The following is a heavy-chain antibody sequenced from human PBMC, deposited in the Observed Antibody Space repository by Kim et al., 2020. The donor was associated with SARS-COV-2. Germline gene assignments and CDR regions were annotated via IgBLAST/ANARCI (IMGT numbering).Heavy chain of an antibody. D-gene: IGHD1-26*01. Sequence: GGSLRLSCAASGFTFSSYAMPWVRQAPGKGLEWVAVISYDGSNKYYADSVKGRFTISRDNSKNTLHLQMNSLRAEDTAVYYCARDLAAGAHRTPGMDVWG. CDR2: ISYDGSNK. J-gene: IGHJ6*01. CDR3: ARDLAAGAHRTPGMDV. CDR1: GFTFSSYA. V-gene: IGHV3-30-3*01.